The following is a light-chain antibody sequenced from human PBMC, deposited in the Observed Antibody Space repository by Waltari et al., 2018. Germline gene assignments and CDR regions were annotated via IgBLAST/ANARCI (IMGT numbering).Light chain of an antibody. CDR3: QQYNSFPYT. CDR1: QSLSRW. Sequence: IQMTKSPSTLSASLGDRVTITCRASQSLSRWLAWYQQKPGKAPKVLIYKASSLESGVPSGFSGSGSGTEFTLTISSLRPDDFATYYCQQYNSFPYTFGQGTKLEIK. CDR2: KAS. J-gene: IGKJ2*01. V-gene: IGKV1-5*03.